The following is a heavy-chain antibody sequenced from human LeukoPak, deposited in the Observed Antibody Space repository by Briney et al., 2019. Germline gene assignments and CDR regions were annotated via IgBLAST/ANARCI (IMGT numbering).Heavy chain of an antibody. D-gene: IGHD1-26*01. V-gene: IGHV3-23*01. Sequence: GGSLRLSCAASGFTFSSYAMTWVRQAPGKGLERVSAINDRGGDTYYADSVKGRFTISRDNSKNTLYLQMNSLRAEDMAVYYCAKGYRGNYDYWGQGTLVTVSS. CDR2: INDRGGDT. J-gene: IGHJ4*02. CDR1: GFTFSSYA. CDR3: AKGYRGNYDY.